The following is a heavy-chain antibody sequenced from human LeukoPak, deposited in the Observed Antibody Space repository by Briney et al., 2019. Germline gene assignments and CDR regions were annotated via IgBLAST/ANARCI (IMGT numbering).Heavy chain of an antibody. CDR3: ARSRPYDFWSGYSKPRRWFDP. J-gene: IGHJ5*02. CDR2: INHSGST. D-gene: IGHD3-3*01. Sequence: PSETLSLTCAVYGGSFSGYYWSWIRQPPGKGLEWIGEINHSGSTNYNPSLKSRVTISVDTSKNQFSLKLSSVTAADTAVYYCARSRPYDFWSGYSKPRRWFDPWGQGTLVTVSS. V-gene: IGHV4-34*01. CDR1: GGSFSGYY.